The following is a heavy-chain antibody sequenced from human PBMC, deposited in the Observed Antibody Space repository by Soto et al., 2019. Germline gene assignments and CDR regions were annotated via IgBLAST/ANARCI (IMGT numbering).Heavy chain of an antibody. CDR2: YLGGTI. V-gene: IGHV3-48*01. Sequence: GAPRLSCAGSGFTFSAPAIIFVRQAPGKGLEWMSRIDYLGGTIHYADSVKGRFTSSRDNAKNSLYLQMNNLRVEDTAVYYCARDWFGEFNWGQGTLVTVSS. CDR3: ARDWFGEFN. D-gene: IGHD3-10*01. J-gene: IGHJ4*02. CDR1: GFTFSAPA.